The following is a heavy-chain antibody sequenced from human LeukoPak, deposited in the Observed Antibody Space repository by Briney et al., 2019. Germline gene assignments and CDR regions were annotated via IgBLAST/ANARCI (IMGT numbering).Heavy chain of an antibody. D-gene: IGHD1-7*01. CDR3: AREGRYNWNSFYYYMDV. Sequence: ASVKVSCKASGYTFISYDINWVRQATGQGLEWMGWMNPNSGNTGYAQKFQGRVTMTRNTSISTAYMELSSLRSEDTAVYYCAREGRYNWNSFYYYMDVWGKGPRSPSP. J-gene: IGHJ6*03. CDR2: MNPNSGNT. CDR1: GYTFISYD. V-gene: IGHV1-8*01.